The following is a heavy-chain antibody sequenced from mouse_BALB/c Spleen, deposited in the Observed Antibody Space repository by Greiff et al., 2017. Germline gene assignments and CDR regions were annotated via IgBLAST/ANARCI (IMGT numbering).Heavy chain of an antibody. CDR2: IDPETGGT. V-gene: IGHV1-15*01. Sequence: VQLQQSGAELVRPGASVTLSCKASGYTFTDYEMHWVRQTPVHGLEWIGAIDPETGGTAYNQKFKGKATLTADKTSSTAYMELRSLTSEDSAVYDCTRSYGSSDAWFAYWGQGTLVTVSA. J-gene: IGHJ3*01. CDR3: TRSYGSSDAWFAY. CDR1: GYTFTDYE. D-gene: IGHD1-1*01.